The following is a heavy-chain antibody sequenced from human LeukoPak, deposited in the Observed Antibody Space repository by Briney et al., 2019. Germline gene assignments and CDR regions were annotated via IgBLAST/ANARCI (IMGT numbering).Heavy chain of an antibody. CDR2: IDWNSGAI. CDR3: VKDRAANLYGSGAFEY. D-gene: IGHD3-10*01. CDR1: GFTFDDYG. Sequence: GGSLRLSCAASGFTFDDYGIHWVRQAPGKGLEWVSGIDWNSGAIGYADSVKGRFTISRDNAKNSLYLQMNSLRAEDTALYYCVKDRAANLYGSGAFEYWGQGTLVTVSS. J-gene: IGHJ4*02. V-gene: IGHV3-9*01.